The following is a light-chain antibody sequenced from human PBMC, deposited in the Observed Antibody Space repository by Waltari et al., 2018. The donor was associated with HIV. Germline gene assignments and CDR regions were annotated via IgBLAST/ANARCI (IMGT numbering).Light chain of an antibody. CDR3: SSYAGSSTFVI. V-gene: IGLV2-23*02. J-gene: IGLJ2*01. Sequence: QSALTQPASVSGSPGQSITISCTGSSSDVGSYNHFSWYQQHPGKAPRLIIYEVSKRPSGVSNRYSASKSGKTASLTVSGLRAEDEADYYCSSYAGSSTFVIFGGGTKLTVL. CDR2: EVS. CDR1: SSDVGSYNH.